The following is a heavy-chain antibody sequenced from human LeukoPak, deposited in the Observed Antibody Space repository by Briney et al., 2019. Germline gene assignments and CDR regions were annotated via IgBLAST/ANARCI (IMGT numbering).Heavy chain of an antibody. J-gene: IGHJ4*02. D-gene: IGHD3-10*01. CDR1: GFTFSSYG. CDR3: AKDSATYGRFDY. CDR2: ISGSGEST. Sequence: GGSLRLSCAASGFTFSSYGMHWVRQAPGRGLEWVSTISGSGESTYYADSVKGRFTISRDNSKNTVYLQLNSLRAEDTAVYFCAKDSATYGRFDYWGQGTLVTVSS. V-gene: IGHV3-23*01.